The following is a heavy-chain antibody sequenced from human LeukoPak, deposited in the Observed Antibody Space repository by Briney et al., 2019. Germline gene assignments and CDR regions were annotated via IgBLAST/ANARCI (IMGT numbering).Heavy chain of an antibody. V-gene: IGHV3-23*01. D-gene: IGHD3-10*01. Sequence: GGSLRLSCAASGFTFSSYAMSWVRQAPGKGLEWVSAISGSGGSTYYADSVKGRFTISRDNSKNTLYLQMNSLRAEDTAVYYCAKLTSRPYYGSGSYYNSPVGPYYYYGMDVWGQGTTVTVSS. CDR3: AKLTSRPYYGSGSYYNSPVGPYYYYGMDV. CDR1: GFTFSSYA. CDR2: ISGSGGST. J-gene: IGHJ6*02.